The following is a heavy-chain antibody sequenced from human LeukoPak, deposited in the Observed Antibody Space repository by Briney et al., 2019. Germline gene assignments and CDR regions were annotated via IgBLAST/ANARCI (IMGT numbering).Heavy chain of an antibody. CDR2: IIPIFGTA. V-gene: IGHV1-69*06. J-gene: IGHJ6*04. CDR1: GGTFSSYA. CDR3: ARVLGSGSYSRAYGMGV. Sequence: SVKVSCKASGGTFSSYAISWVRQAPGQGLEWMGGIIPIFGTANYAQKFQGRVTITADKSTSTAYMELSSLRSEDTAVYYCARVLGSGSYSRAYGMGVWGKGTTVTVSS. D-gene: IGHD3-10*01.